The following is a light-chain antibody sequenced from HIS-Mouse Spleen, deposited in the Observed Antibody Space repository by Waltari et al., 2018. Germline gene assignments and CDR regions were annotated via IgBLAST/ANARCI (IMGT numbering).Light chain of an antibody. CDR2: EVS. CDR3: SSYAGSNNLV. V-gene: IGLV2-8*01. J-gene: IGLJ3*02. Sequence: QSARTQPPSASGSPGQSVTISCTGTSSDVGGYNYVSWYQQHPGKAPKLMTYEVSKRPSGVPDRFSGSKSGTTASLTVSGLQAEDEADYYCSSYAGSNNLVFGGGTKLTVL. CDR1: SSDVGGYNY.